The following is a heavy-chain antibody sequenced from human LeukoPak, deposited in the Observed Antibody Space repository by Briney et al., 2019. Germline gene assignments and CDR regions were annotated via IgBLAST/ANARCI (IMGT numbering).Heavy chain of an antibody. J-gene: IGHJ6*03. Sequence: ASVKVSCKASGYTFTSYGISWVRQAPGQGLEWMGWISAYNGNSNYAQKLQGRVTMTTDTSTSTAYMELRSLRSDDTAVYYCARGEYYYDSSGYLGYYYYYMDVWGKGTTVTISS. V-gene: IGHV1-18*01. D-gene: IGHD3-22*01. CDR2: ISAYNGNS. CDR3: ARGEYYYDSSGYLGYYYYYMDV. CDR1: GYTFTSYG.